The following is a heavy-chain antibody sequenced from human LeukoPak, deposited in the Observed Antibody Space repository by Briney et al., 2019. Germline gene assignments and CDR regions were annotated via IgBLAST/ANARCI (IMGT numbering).Heavy chain of an antibody. V-gene: IGHV4-59*08. CDR3: ARHSYYDSSGYSDY. D-gene: IGHD3-22*01. Sequence: SETLSLTCAVYGGSFSGYYWSWIRQPPGKGLEWIGYIYYSGSTNYNPSLKSRVTISVDTSKNQFSLKLSSVTAADTAVYYCARHSYYDSSGYSDYWGQGTLVTVPS. CDR1: GGSFSGYY. J-gene: IGHJ4*02. CDR2: IYYSGST.